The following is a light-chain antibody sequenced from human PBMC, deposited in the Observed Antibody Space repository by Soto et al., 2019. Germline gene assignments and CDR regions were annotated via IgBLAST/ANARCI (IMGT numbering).Light chain of an antibody. CDR1: QSVDTF. J-gene: IGKJ3*01. Sequence: VLTQSPATLSLSAGESATLSCRARQSVDTFLAWYQQKTGQAPRLLIYDESNRATGIPDRFSGSGSGTDLNLTISRLEPEDFAVYYCQKRSNWPVTFGPGTKVDIK. CDR2: DES. V-gene: IGKV3-11*01. CDR3: QKRSNWPVT.